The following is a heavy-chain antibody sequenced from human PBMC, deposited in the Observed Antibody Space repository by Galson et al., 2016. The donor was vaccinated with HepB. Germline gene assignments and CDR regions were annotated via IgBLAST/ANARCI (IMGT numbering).Heavy chain of an antibody. V-gene: IGHV3-21*01. J-gene: IGHJ4*02. CDR1: AFTFSSYT. Sequence: SLRLSCADSAFTFSSYTMTWVRQAPGKGLEWLSSISGGSSHMFYADSVKGRFTISRDNTKNSLYLRMDSLRAEDTAIYYCARGSGYTSAWYPGGIRYWGQGTLATVSS. D-gene: IGHD6-19*01. CDR3: ARGSGYTSAWYPGGIRY. CDR2: ISGGSSHM.